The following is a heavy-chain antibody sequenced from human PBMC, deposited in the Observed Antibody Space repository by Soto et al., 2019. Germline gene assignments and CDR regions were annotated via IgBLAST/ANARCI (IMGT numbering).Heavy chain of an antibody. V-gene: IGHV4-38-2*01. CDR2: IYHSGTT. D-gene: IGHD6-19*01. CDR1: GESISSGYY. CDR3: ARTGYSSGWYKAAFDI. Sequence: SETLSLTCAVSGESISSGYYWAWIRQPPGKWLEWIGSIYHSGTTYYNPSLKSRVTISVDTSKNQFSLKLSSVTAADTAVYFCARTGYSSGWYKAAFDIWGQGTMVTVSS. J-gene: IGHJ3*02.